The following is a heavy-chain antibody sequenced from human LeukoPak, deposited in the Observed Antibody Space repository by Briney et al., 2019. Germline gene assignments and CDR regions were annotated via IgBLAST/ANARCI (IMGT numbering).Heavy chain of an antibody. CDR2: INPNSGGT. CDR1: GYTFTGYY. V-gene: IGHV1-2*02. J-gene: IGHJ4*02. D-gene: IGHD1-26*01. Sequence: ASVKVSXKASGYTFTGYYMHWVRQAPGQGLEWIGWINPNSGGTNYAQKFQGRVTMTRDTSISTAYMELSRLRSDDTAVYYCARDGARGGSYYSAFDYWGQGTLVTVSS. CDR3: ARDGARGGSYYSAFDY.